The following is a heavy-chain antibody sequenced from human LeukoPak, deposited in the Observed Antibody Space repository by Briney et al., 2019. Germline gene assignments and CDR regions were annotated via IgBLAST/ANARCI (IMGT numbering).Heavy chain of an antibody. Sequence: ASVKVSCKASGYTFTSYGISWVRPAPGQGLEWMGWISAYNGNTNYAQKLQGRVTMTTDTSTSTAYMELRSLRSDDTAVYYCAVATYSGSYYDYWGQGTLVTVSS. J-gene: IGHJ4*02. D-gene: IGHD1-26*01. V-gene: IGHV1-18*01. CDR2: ISAYNGNT. CDR1: GYTFTSYG. CDR3: AVATYSGSYYDY.